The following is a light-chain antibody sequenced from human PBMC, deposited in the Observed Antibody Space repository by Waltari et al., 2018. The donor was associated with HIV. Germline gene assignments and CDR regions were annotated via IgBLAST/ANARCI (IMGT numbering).Light chain of an antibody. Sequence: SYELTQPPSVSVSPGQTASITCSGGKLGTKYACWYQQKPGQSPVVVIYQDSQRPSGIPERFSGSNSGNTATLTISGTQAMDEADYYCQAWDSTHVVFGGGTKLTVL. CDR3: QAWDSTHVV. CDR1: KLGTKY. V-gene: IGLV3-1*01. CDR2: QDS. J-gene: IGLJ2*01.